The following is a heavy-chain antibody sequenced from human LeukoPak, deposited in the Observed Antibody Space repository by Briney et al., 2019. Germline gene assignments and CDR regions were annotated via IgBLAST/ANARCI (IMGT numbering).Heavy chain of an antibody. D-gene: IGHD3-3*02. Sequence: PSETLSLTCAVYGGSFSGYYWSWIRQPPGKGLEWIGEINHSGSHNYNPSLRSRVTISVDTSKNQFSLKLSSVTAAETAVYYCARLAFLEWLLYAHFDYCGQRTLVTVSS. CDR1: GGSFSGYY. CDR2: INHSGSH. V-gene: IGHV4-34*01. CDR3: ARLAFLEWLLYAHFDY. J-gene: IGHJ4*02.